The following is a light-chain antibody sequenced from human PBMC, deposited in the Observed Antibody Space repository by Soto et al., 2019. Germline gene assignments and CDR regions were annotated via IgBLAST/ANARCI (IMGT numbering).Light chain of an antibody. CDR2: EGS. J-gene: IGLJ3*02. CDR3: CSYAGSSTFAV. CDR1: SSDVGGYNY. V-gene: IGLV2-23*03. Sequence: QSVLTQPASVSGSPGQSITISCTGTSSDVGGYNYVSWYQQHPGKAPKLMIYEGSKRPSGVSNRFSGSKSGNTASLTISGLQAEDEAVYYCCSYAGSSTFAVFGGGTQLTVL.